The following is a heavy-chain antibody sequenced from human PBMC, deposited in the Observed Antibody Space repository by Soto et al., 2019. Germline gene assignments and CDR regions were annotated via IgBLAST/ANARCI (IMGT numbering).Heavy chain of an antibody. V-gene: IGHV4-59*01. Sequence: SETLSLTCTVSGGSISSYYWRWIRQPPGKGLEWIGYIYYSGSTNYNPSLKSRVTISVDTSKNQFSLKLSSVTAADTAVYYCARTTRFLEWGYFDYWGQGTLVTVSS. CDR1: GGSISSYY. D-gene: IGHD3-3*01. CDR2: IYYSGST. CDR3: ARTTRFLEWGYFDY. J-gene: IGHJ4*02.